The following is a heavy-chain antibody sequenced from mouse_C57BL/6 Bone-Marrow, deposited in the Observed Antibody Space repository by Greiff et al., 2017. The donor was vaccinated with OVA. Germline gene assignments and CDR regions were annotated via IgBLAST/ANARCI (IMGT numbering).Heavy chain of an antibody. V-gene: IGHV7-3*01. D-gene: IGHD1-1*01. CDR1: GFTFTDYY. CDR2: IRNKANGYTT. Sequence: EVQVVESGGGLVQPGGSLSLSCAASGFTFTDYYMSWVRQPPGKALEWLGFIRNKANGYTTEYSASVKGRFTISRDNSQSILYLQMNALRAEDSATYYCARLYYYGSILYFDYWGRGTTLTVSS. CDR3: ARLYYYGSILYFDY. J-gene: IGHJ2*01.